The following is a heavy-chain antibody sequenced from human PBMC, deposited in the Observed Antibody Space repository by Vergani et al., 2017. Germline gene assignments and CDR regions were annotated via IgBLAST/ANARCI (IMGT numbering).Heavy chain of an antibody. Sequence: QVQLVQSGAEVKKPGASVKVSCKASGGTFSSYTISWVRQAPGQGLEWMGRIIPILGIANYAQKFQGRVTITADTSTSTAYMELSSLRSEDTAVYYCARDLGYCSGGSCSYWGQGTLVTVSS. J-gene: IGHJ4*02. V-gene: IGHV1-69*04. CDR1: GGTFSSYT. CDR3: ARDLGYCSGGSCSY. CDR2: IIPILGIA. D-gene: IGHD2-15*01.